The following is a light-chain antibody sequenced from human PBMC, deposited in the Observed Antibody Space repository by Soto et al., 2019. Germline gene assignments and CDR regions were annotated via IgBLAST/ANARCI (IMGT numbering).Light chain of an antibody. CDR2: KVS. J-gene: IGKJ5*01. V-gene: IGKV2-30*02. CDR1: HSLVHSDGIAY. CDR3: MQGPHWPIT. Sequence: DVVMTQSPLSLPVTLGQPASISCRSNHSLVHSDGIAYFSWFQQRPGPSPRRLIYKVSNRDSGVPARFSGSGSGTDFALKISRVEAEDVGVYYCMQGPHWPITFGQGTRLEI.